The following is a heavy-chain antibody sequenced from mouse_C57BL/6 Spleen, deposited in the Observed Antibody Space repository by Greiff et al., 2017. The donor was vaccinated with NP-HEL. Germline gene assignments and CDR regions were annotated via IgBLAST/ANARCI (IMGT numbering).Heavy chain of an antibody. CDR1: GYTFTSYG. CDR3: AYDYDRVWFAY. J-gene: IGHJ3*01. V-gene: IGHV1-81*01. D-gene: IGHD2-4*01. CDR2: IYPRSGNT. Sequence: VQLQQSGAELARPGASVKLSCKASGYTFTSYGISWVKQRPGQGLEWIGEIYPRSGNTYYNEKFKGKATLTADKSSSTAYMELRSLTSEDSAVYFCAYDYDRVWFAYWGQGTLVTVSA.